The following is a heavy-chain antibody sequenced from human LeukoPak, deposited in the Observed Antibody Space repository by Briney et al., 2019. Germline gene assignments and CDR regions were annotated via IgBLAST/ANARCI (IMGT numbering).Heavy chain of an antibody. D-gene: IGHD2-15*01. Sequence: ASVKVSCKASGYTFTDSYVHWVRQAPGQGLEWMGWINPDSGGTNYAQKFQGRVSMTRDTSISSAYLELSRLRSDDTAVYFCARQYCSGDTCYVDYWGQGTLVTVSS. V-gene: IGHV1-2*02. J-gene: IGHJ4*02. CDR2: INPDSGGT. CDR1: GYTFTDSY. CDR3: ARQYCSGDTCYVDY.